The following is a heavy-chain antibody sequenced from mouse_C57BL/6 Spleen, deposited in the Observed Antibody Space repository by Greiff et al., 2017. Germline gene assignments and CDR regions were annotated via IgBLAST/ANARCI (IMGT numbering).Heavy chain of an antibody. J-gene: IGHJ2*01. Sequence: EVMLVESGGGLVQPGGSMKLSCAASGFTFSDAWMDWVRQSPEKGLEWVAEIRNKANNHATYYAESVKGRFTISRDDSKSSVYLQMNSLRAEDTGIYYCTRYGSSYYFDYWGQGTTLTVSS. CDR3: TRYGSSYYFDY. CDR1: GFTFSDAW. D-gene: IGHD1-1*01. CDR2: IRNKANNHAT. V-gene: IGHV6-6*01.